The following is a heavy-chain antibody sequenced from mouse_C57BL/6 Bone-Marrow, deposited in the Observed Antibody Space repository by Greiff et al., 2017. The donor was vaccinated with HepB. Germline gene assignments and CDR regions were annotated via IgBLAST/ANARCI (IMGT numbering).Heavy chain of an antibody. CDR3: ARYFDV. V-gene: IGHV1-69*01. CDR2: IDPSDSYT. Sequence: QVQLQQSGAELVMPGASVKLSCKASGYTFTSYWMHWVKQRPGQGLEWIGEIDPSDSYTNYNQKFKGKSTLTVDKSSSTAYMQLSSLTSEDSAVYYCARYFDVWGTGTTVTVSS. CDR1: GYTFTSYW. J-gene: IGHJ1*03.